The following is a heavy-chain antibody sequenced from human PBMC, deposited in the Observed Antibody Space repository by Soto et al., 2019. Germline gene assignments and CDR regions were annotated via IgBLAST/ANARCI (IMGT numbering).Heavy chain of an antibody. J-gene: IGHJ6*03. CDR1: GGSFSGYY. D-gene: IGHD3-3*01. CDR3: ARGITIFGVVSGSPYYYYMDV. CDR2: INHSGST. Sequence: SATLSLTCAVYGGSFSGYYWSWIRQPPGKGLEWIGEINHSGSTNYNPSLKSRVTISVDTSKNQFSLKLSSVTAADTAVYYCARGITIFGVVSGSPYYYYMDVWGKGTTVTVSS. V-gene: IGHV4-34*01.